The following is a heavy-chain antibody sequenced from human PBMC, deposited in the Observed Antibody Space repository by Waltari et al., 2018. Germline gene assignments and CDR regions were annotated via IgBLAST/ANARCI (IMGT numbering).Heavy chain of an antibody. CDR3: ARAEGPQDPFDN. Sequence: EVQLVESGGGLVQPGGSLRLSCAASGFRFGDYAMHWVRQPPGKGLGWVAGISWNSGFVVTADSVKGRFTISRDNAKNSVYLQMNSLRFDDTGLYYCARAEGPQDPFDNWGQGTLVTVS. V-gene: IGHV3-9*01. J-gene: IGHJ4*02. CDR2: ISWNSGFV. CDR1: GFRFGDYA.